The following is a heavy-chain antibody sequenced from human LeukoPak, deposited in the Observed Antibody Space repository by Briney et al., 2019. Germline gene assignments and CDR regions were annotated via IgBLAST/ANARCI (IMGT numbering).Heavy chain of an antibody. CDR2: IAPFNGNI. J-gene: IGHJ5*02. Sequence: SVKVSCKASGYTFTYRYLHWVRQAPGQALEWMGWIAPFNGNINYAQKFQDRVTITRDRSMSTAYMELSSLRSEDTAMYYCTVNSGYDYWFDPWGQGTLVTVSS. V-gene: IGHV1-45*02. CDR3: TVNSGYDYWFDP. CDR1: GYTFTYRY. D-gene: IGHD5-12*01.